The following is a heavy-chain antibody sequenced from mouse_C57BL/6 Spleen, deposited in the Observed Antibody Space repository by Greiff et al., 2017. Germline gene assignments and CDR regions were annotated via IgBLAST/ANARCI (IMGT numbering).Heavy chain of an antibody. Sequence: VQLQQPGAELVKPGASVKMSCKASGYTFTSYWITWVKQRPGQGLEWIGDIYPGSGSTNYNEKFKSKATLTVDTSSSTAYMQLSSLTSEDSAVYYCARLEGGYSIVGDWGQGATLTVSS. J-gene: IGHJ2*01. D-gene: IGHD2-3*01. CDR1: GYTFTSYW. CDR3: ARLEGGYSIVGD. CDR2: IYPGSGST. V-gene: IGHV1-55*01.